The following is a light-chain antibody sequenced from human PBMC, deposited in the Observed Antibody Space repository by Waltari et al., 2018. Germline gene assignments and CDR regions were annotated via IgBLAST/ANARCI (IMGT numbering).Light chain of an antibody. CDR1: QRVGSSY. CDR2: GAS. CDR3: QQCGSSPWT. Sequence: EVVLTQSPVTLSLSPGESATLSCRASQRVGSSYLAWYQQKPGQAPRLLIYGASSVATGIPDRFSGSGSGTDFTLTINRLQPEDFAVYYCQQCGSSPWTFGQGTRVEIK. V-gene: IGKV3-20*01. J-gene: IGKJ1*01.